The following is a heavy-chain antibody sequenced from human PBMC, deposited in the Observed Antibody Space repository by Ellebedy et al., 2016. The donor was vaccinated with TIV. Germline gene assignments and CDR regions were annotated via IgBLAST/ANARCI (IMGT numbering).Heavy chain of an antibody. J-gene: IGHJ4*02. D-gene: IGHD6-6*01. CDR3: VKDAPSPRPGDY. V-gene: IGHV3-64D*06. CDR1: EFTFSRFA. CDR2: ITSNGQNT. Sequence: GGSLRLSCVASEFTFSRFALHWVRQSPGKGLEYVSAITSNGQNTYYVDSVKGRFTISRDNVDNTVYLHMSSLTAEDSAVYYCVKDAPSPRPGDYWGQGTLVTVSS.